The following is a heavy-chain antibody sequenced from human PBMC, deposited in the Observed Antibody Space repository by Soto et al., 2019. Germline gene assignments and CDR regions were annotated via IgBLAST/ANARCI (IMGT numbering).Heavy chain of an antibody. CDR3: ARDRGATIVATIPAY. CDR1: GFTFSSYG. V-gene: IGHV3-33*01. J-gene: IGHJ4*02. D-gene: IGHD5-12*01. CDR2: IWYDGSNK. Sequence: QVQLVESGGGVVQPGRSLRLSCAASGFTFSSYGMHWVRQAPGKGLEWVAVIWYDGSNKYYADSVKGRFTISRDNSKNTLYLQVNSLRAEDTAVYYCARDRGATIVATIPAYWGQGPLVTVSS.